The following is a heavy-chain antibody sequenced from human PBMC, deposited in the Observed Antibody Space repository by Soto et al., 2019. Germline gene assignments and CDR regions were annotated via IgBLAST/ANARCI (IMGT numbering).Heavy chain of an antibody. CDR2: TNPKSGNA. V-gene: IGHV1-8*01. CDR3: ARCRPPYDFWSGHRGMDV. CDR1: GYTFTSYD. J-gene: IGHJ6*02. Sequence: GASVKVSCKASGYTFTSYDIHWVRQAPGQGLEWMGWTNPKSGNADYAQKFQGRVTMTRNTSINTTYMELSSLRSEDTAVYYCARCRPPYDFWSGHRGMDVWGQGTTVTVSS. D-gene: IGHD3-3*01.